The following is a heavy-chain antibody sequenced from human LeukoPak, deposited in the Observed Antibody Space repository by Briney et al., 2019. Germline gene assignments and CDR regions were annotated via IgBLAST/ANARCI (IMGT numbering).Heavy chain of an antibody. CDR2: INSDGSTT. D-gene: IGHD3-16*02. CDR3: ARAYYDYVRGSYRSPWDY. Sequence: GGSLRLSCAASGFIFSSYWMHWVRHAPGKGLVWVSHINSDGSTTSYADSVKGRFTISRDNAKNTLYLQMNSLRAEDTAVYYCARAYYDYVRGSYRSPWDYWGQGTLVTVSS. CDR1: GFIFSSYW. V-gene: IGHV3-74*01. J-gene: IGHJ4*02.